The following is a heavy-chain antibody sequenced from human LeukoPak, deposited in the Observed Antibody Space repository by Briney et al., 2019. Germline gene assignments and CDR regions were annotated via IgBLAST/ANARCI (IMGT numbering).Heavy chain of an antibody. CDR2: IKEDGSEN. J-gene: IGHJ4*02. V-gene: IGHV3-7*01. Sequence: GGSLRLSCAASGFTFSRYWMTWVRQAPGKGLEWVANIKEDGSENSYVESAKGRFTISRDNAKNSLYLQLNSLRAEDTAVYFCARQRYSDYWGQGTLVTVSS. CDR1: GFTFSRYW. CDR3: ARQRYSDY. D-gene: IGHD1-1*01.